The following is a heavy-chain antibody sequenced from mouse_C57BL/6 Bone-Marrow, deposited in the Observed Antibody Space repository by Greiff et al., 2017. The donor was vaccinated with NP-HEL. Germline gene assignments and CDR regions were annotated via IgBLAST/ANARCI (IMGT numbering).Heavy chain of an antibody. J-gene: IGHJ3*01. V-gene: IGHV1-55*01. Sequence: QVQLQQPGAELVKPGASVKMSCKASGCTFTSYWITWVKQRPGQGLEWIGDIYPGSGSTNYNEKFKSKATLTVDTSSSTAYMQLSSLTSEDSAVYYCARIYYGSSEFAYWGQGTLVTVSA. D-gene: IGHD1-1*01. CDR3: ARIYYGSSEFAY. CDR2: IYPGSGST. CDR1: GCTFTSYW.